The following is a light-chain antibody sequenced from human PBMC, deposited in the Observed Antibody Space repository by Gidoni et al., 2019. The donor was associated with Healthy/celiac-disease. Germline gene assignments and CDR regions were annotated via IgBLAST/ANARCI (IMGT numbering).Light chain of an antibody. CDR3: QQRSNWPLT. CDR2: DAS. Sequence: IVLTQSPATLSLSPGERATLSCRTSQSFSSYLAWYQQKPGQAPRLLIYDASNRATGIPARFSGSGSGTDFTLTISSLEPEDFAVYYCQQRSNWPLTFGGGTKVEIK. V-gene: IGKV3-11*01. J-gene: IGKJ4*01. CDR1: QSFSSY.